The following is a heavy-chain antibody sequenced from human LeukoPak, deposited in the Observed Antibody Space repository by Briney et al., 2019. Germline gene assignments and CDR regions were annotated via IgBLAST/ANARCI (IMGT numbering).Heavy chain of an antibody. CDR2: ISTDGHST. V-gene: IGHV3-64D*06. Sequence: GGSLRLSCSASGFTFSYYALQWVRQAPGKGLKYVSAISTDGHSTYYADSVKGRFTISRDNSKNTLYLQMSSLRAEDTAVYYCVKGRYEILTGYYDAFDIWGQGTMVTVSS. CDR1: GFTFSYYA. D-gene: IGHD3-9*01. CDR3: VKGRYEILTGYYDAFDI. J-gene: IGHJ3*02.